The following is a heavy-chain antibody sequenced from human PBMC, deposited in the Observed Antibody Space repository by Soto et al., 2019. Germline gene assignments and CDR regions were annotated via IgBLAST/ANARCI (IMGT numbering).Heavy chain of an antibody. CDR2: IFHSGST. CDR3: TRLNDYVEFFQH. D-gene: IGHD4-17*01. CDR1: GGSISRSPYY. Sequence: QLQLQESGPGLVKPSETLSLTCTVSGGSISRSPYYWGWIRQPPGKGLEWIGSIFHSGSTDYNPSLKSRVTISVDTSNNKFSLKLSSVTAADTAVYYCTRLNDYVEFFQHWGQGTLVTVSS. V-gene: IGHV4-39*01. J-gene: IGHJ1*01.